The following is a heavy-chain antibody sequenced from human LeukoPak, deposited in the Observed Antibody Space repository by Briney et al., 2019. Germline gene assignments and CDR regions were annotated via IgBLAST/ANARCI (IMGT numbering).Heavy chain of an antibody. CDR1: GFTFRNYA. D-gene: IGHD3-9*01. J-gene: IGHJ4*02. CDR2: ITGSGTST. Sequence: GGSLRLSCVASGFTFRNYAMSWVRQAPGKGLEWVSAITGSGTSTYYADSLKGRFTISRDNSKNTVFLQMNSLRHEDTAIYYCVIWVDYDVLAGYYVPDYWGQGTLVTVSS. CDR3: VIWVDYDVLAGYYVPDY. V-gene: IGHV3-23*01.